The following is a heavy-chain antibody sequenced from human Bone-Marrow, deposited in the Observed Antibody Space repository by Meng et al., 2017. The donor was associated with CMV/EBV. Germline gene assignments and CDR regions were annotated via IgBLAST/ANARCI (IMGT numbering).Heavy chain of an antibody. J-gene: IGHJ4*02. CDR1: GGSFSGYY. V-gene: IGHV4-34*01. Sequence: QVQPQQGGAGLLKPSETLSLTCAVYGGSFSGYYWSWIRQPPGKGLEWIGEINHSGSTNYNPSLKSRVTISVDTSKNQFSLKLSSVTAADTAVYYCARGVDYYDSSGYYYWGQGTLVTVSS. CDR3: ARGVDYYDSSGYYY. CDR2: INHSGST. D-gene: IGHD3-22*01.